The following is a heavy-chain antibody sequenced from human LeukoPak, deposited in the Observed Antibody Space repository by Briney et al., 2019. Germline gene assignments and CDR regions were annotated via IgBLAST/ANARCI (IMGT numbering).Heavy chain of an antibody. Sequence: GGSLRLSCAASGFTFSSYEMNWVRQAPGKGLEWLSYISRSGNSIFYADSVKGRFTTSRDNAKNSLYLQMNSLRAEDTAVYYCARPYSAYAFDYWGQGTLVTVSS. CDR1: GFTFSSYE. CDR3: ARPYSAYAFDY. D-gene: IGHD5-12*01. CDR2: ISRSGNSI. V-gene: IGHV3-48*03. J-gene: IGHJ4*02.